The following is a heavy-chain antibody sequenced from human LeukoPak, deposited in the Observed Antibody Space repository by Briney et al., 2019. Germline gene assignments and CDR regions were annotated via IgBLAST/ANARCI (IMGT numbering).Heavy chain of an antibody. D-gene: IGHD3-10*01. V-gene: IGHV1-18*01. CDR3: ARDTLLWFGELLRGVNWFDP. CDR2: ISAYNGNT. J-gene: IGHJ5*02. Sequence: ASVKVSCKASGYTFTSYGISWVRQAPRQGLEWMGWISAYNGNTNYAQKLQGRVTMTTEASTSTAYMELRSLRSDDTAVYYCARDTLLWFGELLRGVNWFDPWGQGTLVTVSS. CDR1: GYTFTSYG.